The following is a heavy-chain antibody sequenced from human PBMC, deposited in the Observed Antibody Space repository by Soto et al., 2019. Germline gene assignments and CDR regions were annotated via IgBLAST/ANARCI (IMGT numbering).Heavy chain of an antibody. Sequence: SETLSLTCAVYGGSFSGYYWSWIRQPPGKGLEWIGEINHSGSTNYNPSLKSRVTISVDTSKNQFSLKLSSVTAADTAVYYCARGLDITIFSTETQRNWFAPSGQGTLVPVSA. CDR1: GGSFSGYY. CDR2: INHSGST. V-gene: IGHV4-34*01. J-gene: IGHJ5*02. D-gene: IGHD3-3*01. CDR3: ARGLDITIFSTETQRNWFAP.